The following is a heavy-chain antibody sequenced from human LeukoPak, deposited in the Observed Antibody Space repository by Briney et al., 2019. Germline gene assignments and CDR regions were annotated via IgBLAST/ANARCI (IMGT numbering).Heavy chain of an antibody. V-gene: IGHV4-39*07. Sequence: PSETPSLTCTVSGGSISSSSYYWGWIRQPPGKGLEWIGSIYYSGSTYYNPSLKSRVTISVDTSKNQFSLKLSSVTAADTAVYYCARGRTWIQLWLQSGGWFDPWGQGTLVTVSS. J-gene: IGHJ5*02. CDR3: ARGRTWIQLWLQSGGWFDP. CDR2: IYYSGST. CDR1: GGSISSSSYY. D-gene: IGHD5-18*01.